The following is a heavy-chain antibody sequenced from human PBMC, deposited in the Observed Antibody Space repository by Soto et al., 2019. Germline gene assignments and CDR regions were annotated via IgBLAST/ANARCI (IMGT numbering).Heavy chain of an antibody. Sequence: QVQLQESGPGLVKPSQTLSLTCTVSGGSISSGDYYWSWIRQPPGKGLEWIGYIDYSGSTYYNPSLKSRVPISVDTSKNQFSLKLSSVTAADTAVYYCARANYDFWSGYSYYFDYWGQGTLVTVSS. V-gene: IGHV4-30-4*01. J-gene: IGHJ4*02. CDR3: ARANYDFWSGYSYYFDY. D-gene: IGHD3-3*01. CDR1: GGSISSGDYY. CDR2: IDYSGST.